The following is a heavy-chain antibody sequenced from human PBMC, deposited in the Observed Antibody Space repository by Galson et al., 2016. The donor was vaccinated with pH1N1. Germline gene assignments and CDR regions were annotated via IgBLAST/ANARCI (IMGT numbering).Heavy chain of an antibody. V-gene: IGHV3-15*01. Sequence: SLRLSCAASGFTFSNAWMTWVRQAPGKGLEWVGRIKSKTDGGTIDYATPAKDRLTISRDDSKSTLYLLMNNLKTEDTGVYYCAVEVYDFWSVSGDFWGQGTRVTVSS. CDR2: IKSKTDGGTI. J-gene: IGHJ4*01. CDR1: GFTFSNAW. CDR3: AVEVYDFWSVSGDF. D-gene: IGHD3-3*01.